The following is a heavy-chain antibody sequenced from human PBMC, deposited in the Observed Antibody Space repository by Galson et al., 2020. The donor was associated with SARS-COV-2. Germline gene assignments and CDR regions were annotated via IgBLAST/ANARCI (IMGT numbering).Heavy chain of an antibody. CDR1: GFTFSSYE. V-gene: IGHV3-48*03. CDR2: ISSSGSTI. D-gene: IGHD5-12*01. J-gene: IGHJ4*02. Sequence: GGSLRLSCAASGFTFSSYEMNWVRQAPGKGLEWVSYISSSGSTIYYADSVKGRFTISRDNAKNSLYLQMNSLRAEDTAVYYCARQMATIWRKVFDYWGQGTLVTVSS. CDR3: ARQMATIWRKVFDY.